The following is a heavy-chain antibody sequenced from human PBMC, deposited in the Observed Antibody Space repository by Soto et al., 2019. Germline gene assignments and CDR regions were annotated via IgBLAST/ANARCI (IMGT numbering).Heavy chain of an antibody. Sequence: GGSLRLSCEGSGFTFSNYAMTWVRQAPGKGLEWVSALSSGGYTYYADSVKGRFTISRDNAKNTLDLLLNSLGAEDTAIYYCAKATGNGMVAQYYFGYWGQGTLVTVSS. V-gene: IGHV3-23*01. CDR2: LSSGGYT. CDR3: AKATGNGMVAQYYFGY. CDR1: GFTFSNYA. J-gene: IGHJ4*02. D-gene: IGHD1-26*01.